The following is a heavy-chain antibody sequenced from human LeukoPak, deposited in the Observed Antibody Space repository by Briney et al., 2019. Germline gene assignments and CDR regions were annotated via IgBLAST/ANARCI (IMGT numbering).Heavy chain of an antibody. J-gene: IGHJ4*02. CDR1: GFTFNSYS. CDR3: ARDQYDTWSRRGNFDS. D-gene: IGHD3-3*01. V-gene: IGHV3-48*01. CDR2: ISSSSTM. Sequence: GGSLRLSCAASGFTFNSYSMNWVRQAPGNGLEWVSYISSSSTMSYADSVKGRFTISRDNAKNSLYLQMNSLRVEDTAVFYCARDQYDTWSRRGNFDSWGQGTLVIVSS.